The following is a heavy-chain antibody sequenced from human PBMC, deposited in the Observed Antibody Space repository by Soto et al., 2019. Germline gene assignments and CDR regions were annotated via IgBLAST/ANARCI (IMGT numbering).Heavy chain of an antibody. J-gene: IGHJ4*02. CDR1: GFTFSSYS. Sequence: PGGSLRLSCAASGFTFSSYSMNWVRQAPGKGLEWVSSISSSSYIYYADSVKGRFTISRDNAKNSLYLQMNSLRAEDTAVYYCARDYYDSSGYYGRCAYWGQGTLVTVSS. CDR2: ISSSSYI. D-gene: IGHD3-22*01. CDR3: ARDYYDSSGYYGRCAY. V-gene: IGHV3-21*01.